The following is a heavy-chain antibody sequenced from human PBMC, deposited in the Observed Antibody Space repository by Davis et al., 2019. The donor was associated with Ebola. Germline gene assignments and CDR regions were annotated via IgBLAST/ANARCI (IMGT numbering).Heavy chain of an antibody. D-gene: IGHD2-2*01. CDR3: AKEQRYCSSTSCLLRGVTSHFDY. J-gene: IGHJ4*02. Sequence: GESLKISCAASGFTFSSYGMHWVRQAPGKGLEWVAFIRYDGSNKYYADSVKGRFTISRDNSKNTLYLQMNSLRAEDTAVYYCAKEQRYCSSTSCLLRGVTSHFDYWGQGTLVTVSS. V-gene: IGHV3-30*02. CDR1: GFTFSSYG. CDR2: IRYDGSNK.